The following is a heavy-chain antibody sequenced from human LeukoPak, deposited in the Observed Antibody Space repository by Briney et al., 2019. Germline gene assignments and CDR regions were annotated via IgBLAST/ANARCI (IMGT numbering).Heavy chain of an antibody. Sequence: GGSLRLSCAASGFTVSTNYMTWVRQAPGKGLEWVSAISGSGGSTYYADSVKGRFTISRDNSKNTLYLQMNSLRAEDTAVYYCAKDRRLIAAAGTYDYWGQGTLVTVSS. V-gene: IGHV3-23*01. J-gene: IGHJ4*02. CDR2: ISGSGGST. D-gene: IGHD6-13*01. CDR1: GFTVSTNY. CDR3: AKDRRLIAAAGTYDY.